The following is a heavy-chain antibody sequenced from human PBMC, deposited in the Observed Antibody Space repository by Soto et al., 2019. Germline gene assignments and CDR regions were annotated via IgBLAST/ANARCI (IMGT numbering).Heavy chain of an antibody. CDR2: TYYRSKWYN. Sequence: SQTLSLTCAISGDSVSSNSAAWNLIRQSPSRGLEWLGRTYYRSKWYNDYAVSVKSRITINPDTSKNQFSLQLNSVTPEDTAVYYCAIQPYDFWSGYYTTFDYWGQGTLVTVSS. D-gene: IGHD3-3*01. V-gene: IGHV6-1*01. CDR1: GDSVSSNSAA. CDR3: AIQPYDFWSGYYTTFDY. J-gene: IGHJ4*02.